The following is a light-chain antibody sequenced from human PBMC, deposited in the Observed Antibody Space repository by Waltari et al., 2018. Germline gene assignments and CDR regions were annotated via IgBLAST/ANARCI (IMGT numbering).Light chain of an antibody. CDR2: GES. V-gene: IGKV3-20*01. CDR1: QSVSSSY. CDR3: QQYGSSPFT. J-gene: IGKJ3*01. Sequence: EIVLTQSPGTLSLSPGERATLSCRASQSVSSSYLAWYQQKPGQAPRLLIYGESSRATGIPDRFSGSGSGTDCTLTISRLEPEDFAVYYCQQYGSSPFTFGPGTKGDIK.